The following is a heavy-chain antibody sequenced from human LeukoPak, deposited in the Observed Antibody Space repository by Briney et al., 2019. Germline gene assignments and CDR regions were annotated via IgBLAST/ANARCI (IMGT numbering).Heavy chain of an antibody. CDR3: ARGGSALIRRDGWSDP. D-gene: IGHD3-10*01. J-gene: IGHJ5*02. CDR1: RFSFRNYG. CDR2: IWYDGSNK. Sequence: GGSLRLSCAASRFSFRNYGMHWVRQAPGKGLEWVALIWYDGSNKYYADSVKGRFTTSRDNSKNTLFLQMNSLTTEDTAVYYRARGGSALIRRDGWSDPWGQGILVTVSS. V-gene: IGHV3-33*01.